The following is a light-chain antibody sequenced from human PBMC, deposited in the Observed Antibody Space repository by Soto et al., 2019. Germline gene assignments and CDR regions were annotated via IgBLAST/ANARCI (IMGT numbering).Light chain of an antibody. CDR2: RVS. J-gene: IGKJ4*01. CDR3: LQGTHWPLT. Sequence: DVVMTQSPLSLPVTLGQPASISCRSSQSLAYRDGNTYLSWFQQRPGQSPRRLIYRVSNRDSGVPVRFSGNGSGTDFTLKISRVAAEDVGVYYWLQGTHWPLTFGGGTMVEIK. V-gene: IGKV2-30*01. CDR1: QSLAYRDGNTY.